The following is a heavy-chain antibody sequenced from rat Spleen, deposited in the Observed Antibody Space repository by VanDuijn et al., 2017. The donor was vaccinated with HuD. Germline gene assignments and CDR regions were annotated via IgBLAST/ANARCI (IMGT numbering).Heavy chain of an antibody. CDR1: GFTFSSFP. Sequence: EVQLVESGGGLVQPGRSLKLSCAASGFTFSSFPMAWVRQAPKKGLEWVASISSGGGGTYYTDSVKGRFTISRDNAENTVYLQMNSLRSEDTATYYCARSEGTHYYLPFASWGQGTLVTV. CDR2: ISSGGGGT. V-gene: IGHV5-46*01. D-gene: IGHD1-12*02. CDR3: ARSEGTHYYLPFAS. J-gene: IGHJ3*01.